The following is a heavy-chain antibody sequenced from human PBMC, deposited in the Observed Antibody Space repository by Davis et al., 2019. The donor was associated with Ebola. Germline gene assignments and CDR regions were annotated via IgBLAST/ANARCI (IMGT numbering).Heavy chain of an antibody. CDR1: GFTVSSNY. J-gene: IGHJ4*02. D-gene: IGHD3-3*01. CDR3: ARAARRVRYYDFWSGQVHDY. Sequence: GESLKISCAASGFTVSSNYMSWVRQAPGKGLEWVSVIYSGGSTYYADSVKGRFTISRDNSKNTLYLQMNSLRAEDTAVYYCARAARRVRYYDFWSGQVHDYWGQGTLVTVSS. CDR2: IYSGGST. V-gene: IGHV3-53*01.